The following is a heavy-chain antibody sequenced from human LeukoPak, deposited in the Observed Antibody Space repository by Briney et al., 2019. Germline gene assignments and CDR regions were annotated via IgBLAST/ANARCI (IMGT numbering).Heavy chain of an antibody. Sequence: NPSETLCLTCTVSGGTISTSSFYWGWIRQPPGKGLEWIGTIHYSGSTYYTPSLKSRVSMSADTSKNQFSLNLRSVSAADTAVYYCARHRAAEPYDPFDIWGQATKVTVSS. D-gene: IGHD6-13*01. CDR1: GGTISTSSFY. CDR3: ARHRAAEPYDPFDI. CDR2: IHYSGST. V-gene: IGHV4-39*01. J-gene: IGHJ3*02.